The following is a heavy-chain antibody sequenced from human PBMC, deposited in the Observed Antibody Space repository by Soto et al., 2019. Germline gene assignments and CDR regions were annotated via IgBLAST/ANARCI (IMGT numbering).Heavy chain of an antibody. CDR3: TTDSYSTIIIVRLDY. CDR1: GFTFSNAW. Sequence: PGGSLRLSCAASGFTFSNAWINWVRQAPGKGLEWVGRIKSKTDGGTTDYAEPVKGRFAISRDDSNNMVYLQMNSLKIEDTAVYYCTTDSYSTIIIVRLDYWRHGTLVTVSS. J-gene: IGHJ4*01. D-gene: IGHD3-22*01. CDR2: IKSKTDGGTT. V-gene: IGHV3-15*07.